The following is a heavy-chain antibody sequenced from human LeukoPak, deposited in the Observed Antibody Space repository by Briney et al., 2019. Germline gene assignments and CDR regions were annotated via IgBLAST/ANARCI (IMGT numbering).Heavy chain of an antibody. D-gene: IGHD6-19*01. CDR1: GGSISSSNW. V-gene: IGHV4-4*02. Sequence: SETLSLTCAVSGGSISSSNWWSWVRQPPGKGLDWIGEIYHSGSTNYNPSLKSRVTISVDKSKNQFSLKLSSVTAADTAVYYCARGGTTVAGTFWFDPWGQGTLVTVSS. CDR3: ARGGTTVAGTFWFDP. CDR2: IYHSGST. J-gene: IGHJ5*02.